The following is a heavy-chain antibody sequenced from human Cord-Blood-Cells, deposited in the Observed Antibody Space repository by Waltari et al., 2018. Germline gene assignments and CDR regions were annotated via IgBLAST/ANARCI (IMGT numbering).Heavy chain of an antibody. J-gene: IGHJ3*02. CDR3: AKDLNWDYAFDI. CDR1: GLTFSSSA. V-gene: IGHV3-23*01. CDR2: ISGSGGST. Sequence: EVQLLESGGGLVQPGGSLRLSCAASGLTFSSSAMSWVRQAPGKGLEWVSAISGSGGSTYYADSVKGRFTISRDNSKNTLYLQMNSLRAEDTAVYYCAKDLNWDYAFDIWGQGTMVTVSS. D-gene: IGHD1-7*01.